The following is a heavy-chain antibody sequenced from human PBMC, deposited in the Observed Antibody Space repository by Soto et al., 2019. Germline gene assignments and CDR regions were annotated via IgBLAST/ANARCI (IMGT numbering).Heavy chain of an antibody. CDR3: ASSYCSSTSCYGPIYYYYGMDV. CDR2: IDPSDSYT. V-gene: IGHV5-10-1*01. CDR1: GYSFTSYW. J-gene: IGHJ6*02. D-gene: IGHD2-2*01. Sequence: GESLKISCKGSGYSFTSYWISWVRRMPGKGLEWMGRIDPSDSYTNYSPSFQGHVTISADKSISTAYLQWSSLKASDTAMYYCASSYCSSTSCYGPIYYYYGMDVWAKGPRSPSP.